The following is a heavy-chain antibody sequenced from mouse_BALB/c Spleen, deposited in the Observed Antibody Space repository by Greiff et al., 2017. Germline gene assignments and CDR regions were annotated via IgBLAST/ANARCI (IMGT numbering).Heavy chain of an antibody. CDR3: ARSGGNYLFAY. Sequence: EVKLMESGGGLVQPGGSRKLSCAASGFTFSSFGMHWVRQAPEKGLEWVAYISSGSSTIYYADTVKGRFTISRDNPKNTLFLQMTSLRSEDTAMYYCARSGGNYLFAYWGQGTLVTVSA. CDR1: GFTFSSFG. J-gene: IGHJ3*01. CDR2: ISSGSSTI. V-gene: IGHV5-17*02. D-gene: IGHD2-1*01.